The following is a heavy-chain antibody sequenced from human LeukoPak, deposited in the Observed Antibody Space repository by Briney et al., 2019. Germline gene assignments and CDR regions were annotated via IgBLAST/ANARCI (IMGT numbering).Heavy chain of an antibody. V-gene: IGHV1-18*01. CDR3: AGRAYCGGNCYFPPDY. CDR1: GYTFTSYG. CDR2: ISPYNGNT. Sequence: GASVKVSCKASGYTFTSYGISWVRQAPGQGLEWMGWISPYNGNTNYAQKLQGRVTMTTDTSTSTAYMELRSLRSDDTAVYYCAGRAYCGGNCYFPPDYWGQGTLVTVSS. J-gene: IGHJ4*02. D-gene: IGHD2-21*02.